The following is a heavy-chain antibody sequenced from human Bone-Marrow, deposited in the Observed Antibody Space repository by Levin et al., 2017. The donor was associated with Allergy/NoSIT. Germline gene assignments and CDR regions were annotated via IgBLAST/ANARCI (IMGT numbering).Heavy chain of an antibody. CDR2: IYHTGTA. J-gene: IGHJ4*02. CDR1: GYSISSGYN. D-gene: IGHD6-13*01. CDR3: TGQKAAVGAFDL. Sequence: PSETLSLTCEVSGYSISSGYNWGFIRQPPGKGLEWIGNIYHTGTAYYNPSLKGRVTLLVDRSTNRFSMQLSSVTAADTAVYYCTGQKAAVGAFDLWGQGTLVTVTS. V-gene: IGHV4-38-2*01.